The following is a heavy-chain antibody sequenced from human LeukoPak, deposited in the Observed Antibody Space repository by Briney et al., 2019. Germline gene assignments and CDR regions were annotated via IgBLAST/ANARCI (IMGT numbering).Heavy chain of an antibody. CDR2: INHSGST. D-gene: IGHD3-22*01. CDR1: GGSFSGYY. V-gene: IGHV4-34*01. Sequence: SETLSLTCAVYGGSFSGYYWSWIRQPPGKGLEWIGEINHSGSTNYNPSLKSRVTISVDTSKNQFSLKLSSVTAADTAVYYCASQGYYYDSSGYYGFDYWGQGTLVTVS. J-gene: IGHJ4*02. CDR3: ASQGYYYDSSGYYGFDY.